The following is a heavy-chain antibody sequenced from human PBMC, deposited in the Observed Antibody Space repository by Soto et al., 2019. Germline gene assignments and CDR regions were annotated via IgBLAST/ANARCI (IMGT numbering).Heavy chain of an antibody. Sequence: QVQLVESGGGVVQPGRSLRLSCAASGFTFSSYGMHWVRQAPGKGLEWVAVISYDGSNKYYADSVKGRFTISRDNSKNTLYLQMNSLRAEDTAVYYCAKTQRIAARPRTPGIEYWGQGTLVTVSS. D-gene: IGHD6-6*01. V-gene: IGHV3-30*18. J-gene: IGHJ4*02. CDR1: GFTFSSYG. CDR3: AKTQRIAARPRTPGIEY. CDR2: ISYDGSNK.